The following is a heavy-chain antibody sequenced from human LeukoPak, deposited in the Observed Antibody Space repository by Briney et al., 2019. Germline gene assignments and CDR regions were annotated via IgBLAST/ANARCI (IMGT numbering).Heavy chain of an antibody. V-gene: IGHV3-30-3*01. D-gene: IGHD2-2*01. CDR3: ARSLGYCSPTTCYAERGWFDP. CDR1: GFTFSSYS. Sequence: GRSLRLSCAASGFTFSSYSMHWVRQAPGKGLEWVALISYDGSNKDYADSVKGRFTISRDNSKDTLYLQMNSLRAEDTAVYYCARSLGYCSPTTCYAERGWFDPWGQGTLVTVSS. J-gene: IGHJ5*02. CDR2: ISYDGSNK.